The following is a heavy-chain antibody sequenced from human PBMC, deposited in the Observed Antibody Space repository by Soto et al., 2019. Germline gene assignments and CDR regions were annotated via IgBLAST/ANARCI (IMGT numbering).Heavy chain of an antibody. CDR2: IYYSGST. V-gene: IGHV4-31*03. D-gene: IGHD6-6*01. CDR1: GGSISSGGYY. J-gene: IGHJ6*02. CDR3: ARVLAARPHGMDV. Sequence: SETLSLTCTVSGGSISSGGYYWSWIRQHPGKGLEWIGYIYYSGSTYYNPSLKSRVTISVDTSKNQFSLKLISVTAADTAVYYCARVLAARPHGMDVWGQGTTVTVSS.